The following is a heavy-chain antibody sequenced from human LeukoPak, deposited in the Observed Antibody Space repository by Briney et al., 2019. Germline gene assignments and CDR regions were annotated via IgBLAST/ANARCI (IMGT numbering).Heavy chain of an antibody. V-gene: IGHV4-59*08. CDR2: IYYSGST. D-gene: IGHD3-22*01. CDR1: GGSISSYY. Sequence: SETLSLTCTVSGGSISSYYWSWIRQPPGKGLEWIGYIYYSGSTNYNPSLKSRVTISVDTSKNQFSLKLSSVTAADTAVYYCAKYYYDSSGYYHDAFDIWGQGTMVTVSS. CDR3: AKYYYDSSGYYHDAFDI. J-gene: IGHJ3*02.